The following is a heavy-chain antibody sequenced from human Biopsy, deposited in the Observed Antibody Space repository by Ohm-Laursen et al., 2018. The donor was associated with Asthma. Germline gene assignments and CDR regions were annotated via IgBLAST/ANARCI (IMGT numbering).Heavy chain of an antibody. J-gene: IGHJ5*02. CDR1: GFTFSSYA. Sequence: SLRLSCTASGFTFSSYAMSWVRQAPGKGLEWVSAMRGSGSSTYYADSVKGRFTISRDNSKNTLYLQMNSLRAEDTAVYYCAKAERYFDWSCFDPWGQGTLVTVSS. V-gene: IGHV3-23*01. D-gene: IGHD3-9*01. CDR3: AKAERYFDWSCFDP. CDR2: MRGSGSST.